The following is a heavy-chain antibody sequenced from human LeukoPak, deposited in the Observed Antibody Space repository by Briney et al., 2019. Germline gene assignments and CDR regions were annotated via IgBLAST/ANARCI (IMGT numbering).Heavy chain of an antibody. J-gene: IGHJ4*02. CDR2: INSDGSEK. D-gene: IGHD6-19*01. CDR3: ASGGGWVFFN. Sequence: GGSLRLSCAASGFPFTSHWLSWFRQSPGKGLEWVAHINSDGSEKNYVDSVKGRFTISRDNARNSQFLQMNSLRAEDTAVYYCASGGGWVFFNWGQGTLVTVSS. CDR1: GFPFTSHW. V-gene: IGHV3-7*01.